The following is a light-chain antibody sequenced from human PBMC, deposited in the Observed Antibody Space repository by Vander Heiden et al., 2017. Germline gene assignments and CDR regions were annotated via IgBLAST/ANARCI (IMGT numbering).Light chain of an antibody. CDR3: RQYENYPRT. V-gene: IGKV1-6*01. Sequence: QMTQPPSSLSASVGDRVTITCRASQSIRNDLGWYQQKPGKAPELLIYAASSLQSGVPSRFSGSGSGTDFTLTISSLQPEDFATYYCRQYENYPRTFGQGTKVEIK. J-gene: IGKJ1*01. CDR2: AAS. CDR1: QSIRND.